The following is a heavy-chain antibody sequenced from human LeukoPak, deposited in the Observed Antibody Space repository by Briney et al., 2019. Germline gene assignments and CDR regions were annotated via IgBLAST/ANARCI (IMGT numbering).Heavy chain of an antibody. CDR1: GFTFSSYS. V-gene: IGHV3-21*01. D-gene: IGHD3-22*01. CDR3: AREVNYYDSSGYSNPLDY. J-gene: IGHJ4*02. Sequence: GGSLRLSCAASGFTFSSYSMNWVRQAPGKGLEWVSSISSSSSYIYYADSVKGRFTISRDNAKNSLYLQMNSLRAEDTAVYYCAREVNYYDSSGYSNPLDYWGQGTLVTVSS. CDR2: ISSSSSYI.